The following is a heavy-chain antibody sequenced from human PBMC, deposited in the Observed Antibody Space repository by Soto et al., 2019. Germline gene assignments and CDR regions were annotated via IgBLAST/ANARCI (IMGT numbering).Heavy chain of an antibody. CDR2: IYSGGST. CDR3: ARGVRDYYGSGSYYFDY. V-gene: IGHV3-66*01. CDR1: GFTVSSNY. Sequence: GGSLRLSCAASGFTVSSNYMSWVRQAPGKGLEWVSVIYSGGSTYYADSVKGRFTISRDNSKNTLYLQMNSLRAEDTAVYYCARGVRDYYGSGSYYFDYWGQGTLVTVSS. J-gene: IGHJ4*02. D-gene: IGHD3-10*01.